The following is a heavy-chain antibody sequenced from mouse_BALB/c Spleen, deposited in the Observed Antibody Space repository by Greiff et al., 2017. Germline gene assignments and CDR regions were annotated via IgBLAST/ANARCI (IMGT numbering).Heavy chain of an antibody. CDR1: GFTFSSYA. Sequence: EVKLQESGGGLVKPGGSLKLSCAASGFTFSSYAMSWVRQTPEKRLEWVASISSGGSTYYPDSVKGRFTISRDNARNILYLQMSSLRSEDTAMYYCARGGGNYSYAMDYWGQGTSVTVSS. V-gene: IGHV5-6-5*01. CDR3: ARGGGNYSYAMDY. CDR2: ISSGGST. D-gene: IGHD2-1*01. J-gene: IGHJ4*01.